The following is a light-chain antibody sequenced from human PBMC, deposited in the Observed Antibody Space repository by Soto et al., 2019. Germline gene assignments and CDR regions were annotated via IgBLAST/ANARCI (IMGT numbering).Light chain of an antibody. CDR3: QQYKNWPRT. Sequence: EIVMTQSPGTLSLSPVERTTLSCRASQSVSSSYLAWYQQKPGQAPRLLIYGASTRATDMPGTFSGRGSGTEFTLTISSLQSEDFAVYYCQQYKNWPRTFGQGTKVDI. CDR2: GAS. J-gene: IGKJ1*01. V-gene: IGKV3-15*01. CDR1: QSVSSSY.